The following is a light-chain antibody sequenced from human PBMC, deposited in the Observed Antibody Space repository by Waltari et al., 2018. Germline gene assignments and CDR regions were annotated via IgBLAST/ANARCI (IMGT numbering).Light chain of an antibody. J-gene: IGLJ1*01. Sequence: QSALTQPASVSGSPGQSLTLSCTGTSSDVGGYNYVSWYQQHPGKAPKLMIYDVNNRPSGVSNRFSGSKSGNTASLTISGLQAEDEADYYCCSHTSDDTYVFGSGTKVTVL. CDR3: CSHTSDDTYV. CDR1: SSDVGGYNY. V-gene: IGLV2-14*03. CDR2: DVN.